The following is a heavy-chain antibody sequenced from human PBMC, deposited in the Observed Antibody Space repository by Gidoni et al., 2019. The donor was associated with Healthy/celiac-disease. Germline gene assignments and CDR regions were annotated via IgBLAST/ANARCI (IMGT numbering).Heavy chain of an antibody. Sequence: QVQLVESGGGVVQPGRSRSRSCAASGFTSRSYGMHWVRQAPGKGLGWLAVRWYDGSNKYYADSVKGRFTISRDNSKNTLYLQMNSLRAEDTAVYYCARATKSSGYYGPDYWGQGTLVTVSS. CDR2: RWYDGSNK. D-gene: IGHD3-22*01. CDR1: GFTSRSYG. V-gene: IGHV3-33*01. CDR3: ARATKSSGYYGPDY. J-gene: IGHJ4*02.